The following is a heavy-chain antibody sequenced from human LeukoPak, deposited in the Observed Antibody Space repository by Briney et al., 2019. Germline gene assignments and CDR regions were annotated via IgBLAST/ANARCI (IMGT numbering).Heavy chain of an antibody. J-gene: IGHJ5*02. CDR1: NGSISTTY. D-gene: IGHD6-19*01. V-gene: IGHV4-59*01. Sequence: SETLSLTCSVSNGSISTTYWSWIRQPPGKGLEWNGNIHYSGNTNYNSSLKSRVTISVDTSKNQFSLKMISVTTADTAVYSCARGGWFHDRWGQGTLVTVSS. CDR3: ARGGWFHDR. CDR2: IHYSGNT.